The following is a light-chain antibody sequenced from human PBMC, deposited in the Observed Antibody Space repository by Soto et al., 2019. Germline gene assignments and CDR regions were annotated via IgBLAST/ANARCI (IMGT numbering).Light chain of an antibody. Sequence: QAVVTQPPSVSGVPGQRVTISCTGNNSNLGAGYDVHWYQQLPGAAPKLVVFGNRKRPSGVPERFSGSKSGTSASLAITGLQAEDEADYYCQAYDYSLTAFVFGGGTKLTVL. J-gene: IGLJ3*02. CDR1: NSNLGAGYD. CDR2: GNR. V-gene: IGLV1-40*01. CDR3: QAYDYSLTAFV.